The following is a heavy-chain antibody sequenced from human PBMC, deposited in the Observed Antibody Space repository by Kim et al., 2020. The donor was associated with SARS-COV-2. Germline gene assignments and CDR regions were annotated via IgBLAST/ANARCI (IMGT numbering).Heavy chain of an antibody. J-gene: IGHJ3*02. V-gene: IGHV3-15*01. CDR3: TTDIAVAGTGDAFDI. Sequence: APVKGRFTISRDDSKNTLYLQMNSLKTEDTAVYYCTTDIAVAGTGDAFDIWGQGTMVTVSS. D-gene: IGHD6-19*01.